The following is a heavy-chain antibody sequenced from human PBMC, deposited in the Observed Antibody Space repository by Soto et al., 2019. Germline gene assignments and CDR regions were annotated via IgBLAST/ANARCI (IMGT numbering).Heavy chain of an antibody. CDR2: IYYSGSS. CDR1: GGSISSINDY. Sequence: QLQLQESGPGLVKPSETLSLTCTVSGGSISSINDYWGWIRQPPGKGLECIGSIYYSGSSYYNPSLQSRVTISVDTSMNQFSLKLNSVTAADTAVYYCARNEYYASGSYSWGQGTLVTVSS. J-gene: IGHJ5*02. D-gene: IGHD3-10*01. V-gene: IGHV4-39*01. CDR3: ARNEYYASGSYS.